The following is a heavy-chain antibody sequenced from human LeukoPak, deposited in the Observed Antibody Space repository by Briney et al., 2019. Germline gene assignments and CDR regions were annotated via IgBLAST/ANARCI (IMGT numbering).Heavy chain of an antibody. Sequence: SETLSLTCTVSGGSISSSSYYWGWIRQPPGKGLEWIGSIYYSGSTYYNPSLKSRVTISVDTSKNQFSLKLSSVTAADTAVYYCARLETYYDFWSGPIVFDYRGQGTLVTVSS. CDR1: GGSISSSSYY. J-gene: IGHJ4*02. CDR2: IYYSGST. V-gene: IGHV4-39*01. CDR3: ARLETYYDFWSGPIVFDY. D-gene: IGHD3-3*01.